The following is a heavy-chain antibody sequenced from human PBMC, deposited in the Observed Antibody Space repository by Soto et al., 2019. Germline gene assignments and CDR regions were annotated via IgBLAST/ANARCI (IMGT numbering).Heavy chain of an antibody. CDR3: ARDDSSGPVPFPSYYYGMDV. D-gene: IGHD3-22*01. V-gene: IGHV3-15*01. CDR2: IKSKSDGGTT. J-gene: IGHJ6*02. Sequence: PGGSLRLSCAASGFTFSNAWMSWVRQAPGKGLEWVGRIKSKSDGGTTDYAAPVKGRVAISRDDSSNTLYLQMNSLKTEDTAVYYCARDDSSGPVPFPSYYYGMDVWGQGTTVTVSS. CDR1: GFTFSNAW.